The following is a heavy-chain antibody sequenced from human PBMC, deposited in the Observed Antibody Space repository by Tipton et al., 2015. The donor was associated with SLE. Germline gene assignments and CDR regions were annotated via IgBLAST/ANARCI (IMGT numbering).Heavy chain of an antibody. Sequence: SLRLSCAASGFTFDDYAMHWVRQAPGKGLEGVSGISWKSGSIGYADSVKGRFTISRDNAKNSLYLQMNSLRAEDTALYYCAKDRRGLTVDDAFDIWGQGTMVTVSS. J-gene: IGHJ3*02. V-gene: IGHV3-9*01. D-gene: IGHD3-9*01. CDR3: AKDRRGLTVDDAFDI. CDR1: GFTFDDYA. CDR2: ISWKSGSI.